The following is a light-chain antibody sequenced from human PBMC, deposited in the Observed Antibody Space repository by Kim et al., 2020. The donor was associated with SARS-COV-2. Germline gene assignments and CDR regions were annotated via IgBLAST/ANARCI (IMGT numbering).Light chain of an antibody. CDR1: QSVSSSY. V-gene: IGKV3-20*01. J-gene: IGKJ1*01. CDR3: QQYGSSPWT. CDR2: DTS. Sequence: EIVLTQSPGTLSLSPGEGATLSCRASQSVSSSYLAWYQQKPGQAPRLLIYDTSSRATGIPDMFSGSGSGTDFTLTISRLEPEDFAVYYCQQYGSSPWTFGQGTKVDIK.